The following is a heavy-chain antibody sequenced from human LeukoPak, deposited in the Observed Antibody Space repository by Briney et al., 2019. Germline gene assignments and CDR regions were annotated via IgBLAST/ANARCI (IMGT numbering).Heavy chain of an antibody. D-gene: IGHD6-19*01. Sequence: GGSLRLSCAASGFTFNDAWMTWVRQAPGKGLEWVGRIKSKTDGATTDYAAPVKGRFTISRDDSTTTLYLQMNSLKTEDTAVYYCTTTLAVAGTSMGYWGEGTLVTVSS. V-gene: IGHV3-15*01. J-gene: IGHJ4*02. CDR2: IKSKTDGATT. CDR1: GFTFNDAW. CDR3: TTTLAVAGTSMGY.